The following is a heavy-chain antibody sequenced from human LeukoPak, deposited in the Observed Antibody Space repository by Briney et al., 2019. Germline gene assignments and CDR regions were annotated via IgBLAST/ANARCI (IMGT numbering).Heavy chain of an antibody. V-gene: IGHV1-69*01. J-gene: IGHJ6*03. CDR3: ATLRGVPAATGYYMDV. D-gene: IGHD2-2*01. CDR2: IIPIFGTA. Sequence: GAEVKQPGSSVKVSCKASGGTFSSYAISWVRQAPGQGLEWMGGIIPIFGTANYAQKFQGRVTISADESTSTAYMELSSLRSEDTAVYYCATLRGVPAATGYYMDVWGKGTTVTVSS. CDR1: GGTFSSYA.